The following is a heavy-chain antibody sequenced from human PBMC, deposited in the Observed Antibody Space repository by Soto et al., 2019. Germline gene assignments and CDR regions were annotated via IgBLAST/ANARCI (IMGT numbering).Heavy chain of an antibody. D-gene: IGHD3-22*01. J-gene: IGHJ4*02. V-gene: IGHV5-10-1*01. CDR1: GYSFTSYW. Sequence: HGESLKISCKGSGYSFTSYWTSWVRQMPGKGLEWMGRIDPSDSYTNYSPSFQGHVTISADKSISTAYLQWSSLKASDTAMYYCARHIPPLYYDSTGDFDYWGQGTLVTVSS. CDR2: IDPSDSYT. CDR3: ARHIPPLYYDSTGDFDY.